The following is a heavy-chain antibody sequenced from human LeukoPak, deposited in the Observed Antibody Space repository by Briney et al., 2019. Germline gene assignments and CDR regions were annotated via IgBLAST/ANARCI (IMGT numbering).Heavy chain of an antibody. CDR3: ARQYGYSYGYDY. CDR1: GFTFSSYS. Sequence: PGGSLRLSCAASGFTFSSYSMNWVRQAPGKGLEWVSYISSSSSTMYYADSVKGRFTISRDNAKNSLYLQMNSLRAEDTAVYYCARQYGYSYGYDYWGQGTLVTVSS. CDR2: ISSSSSTM. J-gene: IGHJ4*02. D-gene: IGHD5-18*01. V-gene: IGHV3-48*01.